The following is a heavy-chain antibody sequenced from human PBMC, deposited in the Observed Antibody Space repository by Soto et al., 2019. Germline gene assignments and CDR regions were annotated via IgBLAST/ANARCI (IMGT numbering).Heavy chain of an antibody. CDR1: GFTSSSYV. V-gene: IGHV3-30*04. Sequence: QVQLVESGGGVVQPGRSLRLSCVASGFTSSSYVMHWVRQAPGKGQEWVAVISYDGSNKHYADSVKVRFTISRDNSKNTLDLQMTSLRGEDTAVYSCARGDPYYGMDVWGQGTTVTVSS. J-gene: IGHJ6*02. CDR3: ARGDPYYGMDV. CDR2: ISYDGSNK.